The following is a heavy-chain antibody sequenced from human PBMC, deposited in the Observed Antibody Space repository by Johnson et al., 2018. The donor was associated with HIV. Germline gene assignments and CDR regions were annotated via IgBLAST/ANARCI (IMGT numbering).Heavy chain of an antibody. J-gene: IGHJ3*02. CDR3: ARSQYSGRTGGAFDI. Sequence: QVQLVESGGGVVRPGGSLRLSCVASGFTFSSYAMHWVRQAPGKGLEWVAVISYDGSNKYYADSVKGRFPISRDNSKNTLYLQMNSLRAEDTAVYYCARSQYSGRTGGAFDIWGQGTMVTVSS. CDR1: GFTFSSYA. D-gene: IGHD1-26*01. V-gene: IGHV3-30*04. CDR2: ISYDGSNK.